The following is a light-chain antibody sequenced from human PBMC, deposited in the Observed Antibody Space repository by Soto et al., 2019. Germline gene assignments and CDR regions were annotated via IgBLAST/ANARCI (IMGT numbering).Light chain of an antibody. CDR2: AAS. Sequence: AIRMTQSPSSFSASTGDRVTITCGASQGISSYLAWYQQKPGKAPKLLIYAASTLQSGVPSRLSGSGFGTDFTITISCLKSEDFETYYCQQYYSYPRTFGQGTRLEIK. CDR3: QQYYSYPRT. CDR1: QGISSY. J-gene: IGKJ5*01. V-gene: IGKV1-8*01.